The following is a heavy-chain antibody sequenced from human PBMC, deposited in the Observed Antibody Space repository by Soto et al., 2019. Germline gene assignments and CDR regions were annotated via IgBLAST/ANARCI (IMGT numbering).Heavy chain of an antibody. V-gene: IGHV3-23*01. CDR3: EGSWT. CDR2: ISGSSDRT. Sequence: EVQVLESGGDLVQPGGSLRLSCAASGFTIRNYAMSWVRQVPGKALEWVSGISGSSDRTYYADFVKGRFTISKDTSSNTLHLEMNSLRVEDTAVYHCEGSWTWGPGTMVTVSS. J-gene: IGHJ3*01. CDR1: GFTIRNYA. D-gene: IGHD5-12*01.